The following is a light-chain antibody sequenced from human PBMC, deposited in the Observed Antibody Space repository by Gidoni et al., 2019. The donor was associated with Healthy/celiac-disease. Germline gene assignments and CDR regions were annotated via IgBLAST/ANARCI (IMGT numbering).Light chain of an antibody. J-gene: IGKJ1*01. CDR2: AAS. V-gene: IGKV1-39*01. CDR3: QQSYSTLRT. Sequence: DIQMTTYPSSLSASVGDRVTITCRASQRISSYLNWYQQKPGKAPKLLIYAASSLPSGVPSRFSGSGSGTDFTLTISSLQPEDFATYYCQQSYSTLRTFGQGTKVEIK. CDR1: QRISSY.